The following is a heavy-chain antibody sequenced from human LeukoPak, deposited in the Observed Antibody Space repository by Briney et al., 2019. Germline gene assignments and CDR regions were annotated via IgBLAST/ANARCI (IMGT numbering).Heavy chain of an antibody. CDR2: INQEGSER. J-gene: IGHJ4*02. CDR1: GFIFSSYW. Sequence: GGSLRLSCEVSGFIFSSYWMSWVRQAPGKGLEWVGNINQEGSERNHGDSVNGRFTISRDNAENSLYLQMNSLRAEDTAVYYCARELQQLWRPIDYWGQGTLATVSS. V-gene: IGHV3-7*01. CDR3: ARELQQLWRPIDY. D-gene: IGHD5-18*01.